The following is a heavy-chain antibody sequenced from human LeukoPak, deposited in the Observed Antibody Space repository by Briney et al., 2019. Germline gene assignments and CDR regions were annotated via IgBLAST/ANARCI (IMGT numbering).Heavy chain of an antibody. D-gene: IGHD6-19*01. V-gene: IGHV4-61*02. J-gene: IGHJ2*01. CDR3: ARARPVAVAGVPFYWFFDL. CDR1: NDSINSGTSF. Sequence: SQTLSLTCTVSNDSINSGTSFWSWIRQPAGKGLEWIGRIYSSGSTNYNPSLKSRVTISVDTSKNQFSLKLGSVTAADTAVYYCARARPVAVAGVPFYWFFDLWGRGTLVTVSS. CDR2: IYSSGST.